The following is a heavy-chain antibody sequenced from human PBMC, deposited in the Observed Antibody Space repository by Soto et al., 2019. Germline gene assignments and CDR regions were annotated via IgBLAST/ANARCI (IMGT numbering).Heavy chain of an antibody. J-gene: IGHJ4*02. CDR1: GGSISSSSYY. D-gene: IGHD3-10*01. Sequence: PSETLSLTCTVSGGSISSSSYYWGWIRQPPGKGLEWIGSIYYSGSTYYNPSLKSRVTISVDTSKNQFSLKLSSVTAADTAVYYCARRRESLLWFGDHSDFDYWGQGTLVTVSS. CDR3: ARRRESLLWFGDHSDFDY. V-gene: IGHV4-39*01. CDR2: IYYSGST.